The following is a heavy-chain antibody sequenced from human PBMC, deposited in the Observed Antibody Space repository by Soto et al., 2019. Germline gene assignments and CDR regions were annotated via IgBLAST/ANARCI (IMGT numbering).Heavy chain of an antibody. Sequence: SETLSLTCAVSGGSISSSNWWSWVRQPPGKGLEWIGEIYHSGSANYNPSLKSRVTISVDKSKNQFSLKLSSVTAADTAVYYCASTLAVAGNNYWGQGTLVTVSS. CDR2: IYHSGSA. CDR1: GGSISSSNW. D-gene: IGHD6-19*01. CDR3: ASTLAVAGNNY. V-gene: IGHV4-4*02. J-gene: IGHJ4*02.